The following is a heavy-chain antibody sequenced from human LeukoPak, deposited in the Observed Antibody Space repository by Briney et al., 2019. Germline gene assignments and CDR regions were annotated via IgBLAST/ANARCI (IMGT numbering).Heavy chain of an antibody. CDR2: INSDGSST. CDR3: ARGSMVRGVFYWAVDDAFDI. J-gene: IGHJ3*02. Sequence: PGGSLRLSCAASGFTFSSYWMHWVRQAPGKGLVWVSRINSDGSSTSYADSVKGRFTISRDNAKNTLYLQMNSLRAEDTAVYYCARGSMVRGVFYWAVDDAFDIWGQGTMVTVSS. V-gene: IGHV3-74*01. CDR1: GFTFSSYW. D-gene: IGHD3-10*01.